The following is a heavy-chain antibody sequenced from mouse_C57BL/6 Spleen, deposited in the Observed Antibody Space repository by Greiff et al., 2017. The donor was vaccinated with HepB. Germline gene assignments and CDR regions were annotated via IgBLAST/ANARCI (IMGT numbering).Heavy chain of an antibody. V-gene: IGHV5-17*01. CDR1: GFTFSDYG. CDR3: ARRAGTGYFDY. J-gene: IGHJ2*01. Sequence: EVQLQQSGGGLVKPGGSLKLSCAASGFTFSDYGMHWVRQAPEKGLEWVAYISSGSSTIYYADTVKGRFTISRDNAKNTLFLQMTSLRSEDTAMYYCARRAGTGYFDYWGQGTTLTVSS. CDR2: ISSGSSTI. D-gene: IGHD3-3*01.